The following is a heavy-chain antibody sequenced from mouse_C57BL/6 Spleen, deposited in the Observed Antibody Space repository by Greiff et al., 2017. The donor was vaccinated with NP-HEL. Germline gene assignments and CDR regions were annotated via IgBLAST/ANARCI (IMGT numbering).Heavy chain of an antibody. D-gene: IGHD2-1*01. CDR3: TRYCNYDGWDAMDY. CDR1: GYTFTSYW. CDR2: IDPGNSDT. V-gene: IGHV1-5*01. Sequence: VQLQQSGTVLARPGASVKMSCKTSGYTFTSYWMHWVKQRPGQGLEWIGEIDPGNSDTSYNQKFKGKAKLTEVTSASTSYMELCSLTTEFSAVYYCTRYCNYDGWDAMDYWGQGTSVTVSS. J-gene: IGHJ4*01.